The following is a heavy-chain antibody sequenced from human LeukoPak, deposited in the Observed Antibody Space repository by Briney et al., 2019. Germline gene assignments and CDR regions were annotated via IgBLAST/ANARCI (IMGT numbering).Heavy chain of an antibody. J-gene: IGHJ4*02. CDR1: GFTFNNNG. D-gene: IGHD4-23*01. Sequence: GGSLRLSCAASGFTFNNNGMHWVRQAPGKGLEWVAFIRYDGIYKYYADSVRGRFTIFRDKSKTTLFLQMGSLRAEDMAVYYCARSSGRWLGKDRYFDYWGQGTLVTVSS. CDR3: ARSSGRWLGKDRYFDY. CDR2: IRYDGIYK. V-gene: IGHV3-30*02.